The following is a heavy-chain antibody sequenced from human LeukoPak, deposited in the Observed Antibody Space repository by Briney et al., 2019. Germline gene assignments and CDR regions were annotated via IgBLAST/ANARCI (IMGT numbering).Heavy chain of an antibody. Sequence: PSETLSLTCTVSGGSISSYYWSWIRQPPGKGLEWIGYIYYSGSTNYNPSLKSRVSISLVTSTNQVSLKLSSVTAADTAVYYCARVRITGTGRVWFDPWGQGTLVTVSS. J-gene: IGHJ5*02. CDR1: GGSISSYY. V-gene: IGHV4-59*01. CDR2: IYYSGST. D-gene: IGHD1-7*01. CDR3: ARVRITGTGRVWFDP.